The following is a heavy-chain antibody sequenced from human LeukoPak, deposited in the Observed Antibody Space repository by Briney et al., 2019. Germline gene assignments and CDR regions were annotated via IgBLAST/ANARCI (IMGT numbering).Heavy chain of an antibody. D-gene: IGHD2-2*02. Sequence: SETLSLICTVSGGSISSYYWSWIRQPPGKGLEWIGYIYYSGSTNYNPSLKSRVTMSVDTSKNQFSLKLSSVTAADTAVYYCARAEKDIVVVPAAIHYYYYYMDVWGKGTTVTVSS. CDR1: GGSISSYY. CDR2: IYYSGST. J-gene: IGHJ6*03. CDR3: ARAEKDIVVVPAAIHYYYYYMDV. V-gene: IGHV4-59*01.